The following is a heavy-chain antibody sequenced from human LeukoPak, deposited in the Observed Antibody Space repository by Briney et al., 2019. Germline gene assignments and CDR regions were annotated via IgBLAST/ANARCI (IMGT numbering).Heavy chain of an antibody. CDR2: IRYDGSNK. J-gene: IGHJ4*02. V-gene: IGHV3-30*02. D-gene: IGHD2-15*01. Sequence: AGGSLRLSCAASGFTFSSYGMHWVRQAPGKGLEWVAFIRYDGSNKYYADSVKGRFTISRDNSKNTLYLQMNSLRAEDTAVYYCASDIVVVVAATYGDYWGQGTLVTVSS. CDR3: ASDIVVVVAATYGDY. CDR1: GFTFSSYG.